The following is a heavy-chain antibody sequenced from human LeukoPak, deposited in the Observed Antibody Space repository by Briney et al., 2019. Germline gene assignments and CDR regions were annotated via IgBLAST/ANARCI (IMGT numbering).Heavy chain of an antibody. CDR2: IYPGDSDT. V-gene: IGHV5-51*01. Sequence: GESLKISCKGSGYSFTRYWIGWVRQMPGKGLEWMGIIYPGDSDTRYSPSFQGQVTISADKSISTAYLQWSSLKAADTAMYYCARQTRYGSGSYYNPPDAFDIWGQGTMVTVSS. J-gene: IGHJ3*02. CDR1: GYSFTRYW. D-gene: IGHD3-10*01. CDR3: ARQTRYGSGSYYNPPDAFDI.